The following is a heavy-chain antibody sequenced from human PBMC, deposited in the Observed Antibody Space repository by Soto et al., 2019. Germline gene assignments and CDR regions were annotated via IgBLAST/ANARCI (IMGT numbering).Heavy chain of an antibody. V-gene: IGHV4-31*03. CDR2: IYYSGST. D-gene: IGHD3-10*01. J-gene: IGHJ4*02. CDR3: ARGVTMVRGVIHTPYFDY. CDR1: GGSISSGGYY. Sequence: QVQLQESGPGLVKPSQTLSLTCTVSGGSISSGGYYWSWIRQHPGKGLEWIGYIYYSGSTYYNPSLKRRVTQSVDTSKNQFSLKLSSVTAADTAVYYCARGVTMVRGVIHTPYFDYWGQGTLVTVSS.